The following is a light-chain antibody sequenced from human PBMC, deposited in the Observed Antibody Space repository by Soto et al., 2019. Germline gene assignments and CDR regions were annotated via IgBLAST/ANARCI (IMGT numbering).Light chain of an antibody. J-gene: IGLJ1*01. V-gene: IGLV2-14*01. CDR3: SSYTSSNTYV. Sequence: QSVLTQPASVSGSPGQSITISCTGTSSDVGAYNFVSWYQQHPGKAPKLMIYDVTNRPSGVSSRFSGSKSGNTASLTISGLQTDDETDYYCSSYTSSNTYVFGTGTKVTVL. CDR1: SSDVGAYNF. CDR2: DVT.